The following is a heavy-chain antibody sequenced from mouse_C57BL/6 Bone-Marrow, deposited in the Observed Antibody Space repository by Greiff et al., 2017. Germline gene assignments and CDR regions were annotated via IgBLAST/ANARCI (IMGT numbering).Heavy chain of an antibody. V-gene: IGHV5-6*01. CDR2: ISSGGSYT. CDR1: GFTFSSYG. D-gene: IGHD1-1*01. Sequence: DVQLVESGGDLVKPGGSLKLSCAASGFTFSSYGMSWVRQTPDKRLEWVATISSGGSYTYYPASVKGRFTISRDNAKNTLYLQMSSLKSEDTAMYYCARLPITTVVGFDYWGQGTTLTVSS. J-gene: IGHJ2*01. CDR3: ARLPITTVVGFDY.